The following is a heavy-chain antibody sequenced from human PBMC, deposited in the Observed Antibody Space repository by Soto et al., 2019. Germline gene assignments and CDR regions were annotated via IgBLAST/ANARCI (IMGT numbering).Heavy chain of an antibody. CDR1: GYTFSGYY. J-gene: IGHJ4*02. CDR2: INPNSGNT. CDR3: ARVVGAVDY. D-gene: IGHD4-17*01. V-gene: IGHV1-8*02. Sequence: QEQLVQSGAEVKKPGASVKVSCKASGYTFSGYYIHWLRQAPGQGLEWMGWINPNSGNTGYAQKFQGRVTMTRNTSIRTAYMELSSLTSEDTAVYYCARVVGAVDYWGQGTLVTVSS.